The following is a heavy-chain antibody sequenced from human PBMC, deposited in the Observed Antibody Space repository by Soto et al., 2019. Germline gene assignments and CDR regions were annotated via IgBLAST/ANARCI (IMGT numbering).Heavy chain of an antibody. J-gene: IGHJ4*02. CDR3: AKSVSIFGVVSKYSFDR. CDR1: GFTFDNYA. V-gene: IGHV3-9*01. CDR2: INWNSGRI. Sequence: EVQLVESGGGLVQPGRSLRLSCAASGFTFDNYAMHWVRQAPGKGLEWVSSINWNSGRIDYADSVKGRFTISRDNAKNSLYLQMNSLETDDTAFYYCAKSVSIFGVVSKYSFDRWGQGTQVIVSS. D-gene: IGHD3-3*01.